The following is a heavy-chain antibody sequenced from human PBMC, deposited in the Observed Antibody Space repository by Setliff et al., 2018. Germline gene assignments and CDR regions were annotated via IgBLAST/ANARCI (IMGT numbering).Heavy chain of an antibody. CDR3: ARRRGYSGYDFGLYAFDI. CDR2: IYYSGST. V-gene: IGHV4-31*03. CDR1: GGSISSGGYY. Sequence: TLSLTCTVSGGSISSGGYYWSWIRQHPGKCLEWIGYIYYSGSTYYNPSLKGRVTISVDTSKNQFSLNLSSVTAADTAVYYCARRRGYSGYDFGLYAFDIWGQGTMVTVSS. D-gene: IGHD5-12*01. J-gene: IGHJ3*02.